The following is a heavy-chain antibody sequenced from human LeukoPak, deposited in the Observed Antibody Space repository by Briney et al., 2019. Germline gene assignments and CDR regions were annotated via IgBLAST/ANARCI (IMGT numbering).Heavy chain of an antibody. V-gene: IGHV3-48*01. CDR3: ARKYNWNDKYFDY. D-gene: IGHD1-1*01. Sequence: PGGSLRLSCAASGFTFSSAAMNWVRQAPGKGLEWVSYISSSSSTIYYADSVKGRFTISRDNAKNSLYLQMNSLRAEDTAVYYCARKYNWNDKYFDYWGQGTLVTVSS. CDR1: GFTFSSAA. J-gene: IGHJ4*02. CDR2: ISSSSSTI.